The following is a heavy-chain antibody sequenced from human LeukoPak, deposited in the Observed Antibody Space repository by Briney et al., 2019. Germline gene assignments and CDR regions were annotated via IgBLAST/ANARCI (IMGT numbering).Heavy chain of an antibody. CDR1: GGSFRGYY. CDR3: ARQGTISEGSSGDPLGPASPGEMALDY. J-gene: IGHJ4*02. V-gene: IGHV4-34*01. CDR2: INHIGST. D-gene: IGHD3-3*02. Sequence: SETLSLTCAVYGGSFRGYYWRWLRQPPGKGLECIGEINHIGSTNYNPSLKSRVNRSVDTSKNQFSLKLSSVTAADTAVYYFARQGTISEGSSGDPLGPASPGEMALDYWGQGTLVTVSS.